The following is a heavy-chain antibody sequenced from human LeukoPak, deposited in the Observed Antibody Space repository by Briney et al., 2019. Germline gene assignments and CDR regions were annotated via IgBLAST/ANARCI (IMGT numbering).Heavy chain of an antibody. V-gene: IGHV1-2*02. D-gene: IGHD4/OR15-4a*01. Sequence: GASVKVSCKASGYTFTGYYMHWVRQAPGQGLEWMGWINPNSGGTNYAQKFQGRVTMTRDTSISTAYMELSRLRSDDTAVYYCAGAAYGAHDWFDPWGQGTLVTVSS. J-gene: IGHJ5*02. CDR1: GYTFTGYY. CDR3: AGAAYGAHDWFDP. CDR2: INPNSGGT.